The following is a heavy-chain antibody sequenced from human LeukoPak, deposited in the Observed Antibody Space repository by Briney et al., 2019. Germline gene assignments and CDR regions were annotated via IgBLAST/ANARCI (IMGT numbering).Heavy chain of an antibody. CDR3: AAMYTVREVIIGDDY. V-gene: IGHV1-46*01. CDR1: GYTFTSYY. CDR2: ISPSGGST. D-gene: IGHD3-10*01. J-gene: IGHJ4*02. Sequence: ASVKVSCKASGYTFTSYYMHWVRQAPGQGPEWMGVISPSGGSTTYAQKFQGRVTISTTTVYMDLNSLRSEDTAVYYCAAMYTVREVIIGDDYWGQGTLVTVSS.